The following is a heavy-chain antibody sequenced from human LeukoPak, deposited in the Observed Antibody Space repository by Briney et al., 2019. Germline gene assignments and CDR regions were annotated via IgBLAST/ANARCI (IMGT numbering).Heavy chain of an antibody. CDR1: GFTFSSYS. CDR3: ARATYYYDSSGYHSLGGHYYYYMDV. J-gene: IGHJ6*03. D-gene: IGHD3-22*01. V-gene: IGHV3-48*04. CDR2: ISSSSSTI. Sequence: PGGSLRLSCAASGFTFSSYSMNWVRQAPGKGLEWVSYISSSSSTIYYADSVKGRFTISRDNAKNSLYLQMNSLRAEDTAVYYCARATYYYDSSGYHSLGGHYYYYMDVWGKGTTVTVSS.